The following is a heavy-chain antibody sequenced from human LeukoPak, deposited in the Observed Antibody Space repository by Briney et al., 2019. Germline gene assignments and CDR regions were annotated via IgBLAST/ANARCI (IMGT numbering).Heavy chain of an antibody. Sequence: GSVKVSCKASGYTFTGYYMHWVRQAPGQGLEWMGWINPNSGGTNYAQKFQGRVTMTRDTSISTAYMELSRLRSDDTAVYYCARGRCGGDCPTPNWFDPWGQGTLVTVSP. CDR3: ARGRCGGDCPTPNWFDP. CDR1: GYTFTGYY. J-gene: IGHJ5*02. V-gene: IGHV1-2*02. CDR2: INPNSGGT. D-gene: IGHD2-21*02.